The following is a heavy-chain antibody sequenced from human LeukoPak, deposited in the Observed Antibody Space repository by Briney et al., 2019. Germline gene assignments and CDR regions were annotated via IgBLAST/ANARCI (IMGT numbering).Heavy chain of an antibody. J-gene: IGHJ5*02. CDR3: ARNDPTVLYDSSGYYYSWFDP. CDR2: INHSGGT. V-gene: IGHV4-34*01. D-gene: IGHD3-22*01. Sequence: SETLSLTCAVYGESFSGYYWSWIRQPPGKGLEWIGEINHSGGTNYNPSLKSRVSISVDTSKNQFSLKLSSVTAADTAVYYCARNDPTVLYDSSGYYYSWFDPWGQGTLVTVSS. CDR1: GESFSGYY.